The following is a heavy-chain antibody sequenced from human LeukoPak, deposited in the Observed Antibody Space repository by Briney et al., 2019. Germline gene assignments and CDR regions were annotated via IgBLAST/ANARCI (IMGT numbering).Heavy chain of an antibody. CDR1: GGSISSYY. V-gene: IGHV4-4*07. CDR3: ARGAYYYGSYYYYMDV. CDR2: IYTSGST. J-gene: IGHJ6*03. Sequence: SETLSLTCTVSGGSISSYYWSWIRQPAGKGLERIGRIYTSGSTNYNPSLKSRVTMSVDTSKNQFSLKLSSVTAADTAVYYCARGAYYYGSYYYYMDVWGKGTTVTISS. D-gene: IGHD3-10*01.